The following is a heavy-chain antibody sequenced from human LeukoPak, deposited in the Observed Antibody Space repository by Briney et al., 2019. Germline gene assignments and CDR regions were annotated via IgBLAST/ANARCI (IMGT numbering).Heavy chain of an antibody. V-gene: IGHV3-7*01. J-gene: IGHJ4*02. Sequence: GGSLRLSCAASGFTFSSYWMSWVRQAPGKGLEWVANIKQDGSEKYYVDSVKGRFTISRDNAKNSLYLQMNSLRAEDTAVYYCARDRYQLLFGLFDYWGQGTLVTVSS. CDR1: GFTFSSYW. D-gene: IGHD2-2*01. CDR3: ARDRYQLLFGLFDY. CDR2: IKQDGSEK.